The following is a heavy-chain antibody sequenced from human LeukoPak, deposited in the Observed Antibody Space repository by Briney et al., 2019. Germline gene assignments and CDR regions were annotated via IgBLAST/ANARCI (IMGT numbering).Heavy chain of an antibody. Sequence: SETLSLTCTVSGGSISSYYWSWIRQSPGKGLEWIGYIYYTETSYNPSLKSRVTISADTSKNQFSLKLYSVTAADTAVYYCARVGNYGRYFDYWGQGTLVTVSS. D-gene: IGHD1-7*01. CDR3: ARVGNYGRYFDY. CDR2: IYYTET. V-gene: IGHV4-59*01. CDR1: GGSISSYY. J-gene: IGHJ4*02.